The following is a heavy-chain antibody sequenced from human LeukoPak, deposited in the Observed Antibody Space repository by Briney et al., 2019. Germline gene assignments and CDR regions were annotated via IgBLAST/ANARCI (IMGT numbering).Heavy chain of an antibody. J-gene: IGHJ4*02. D-gene: IGHD6-19*01. CDR2: INHSGST. Sequence: PSETLSLTCSVYGGSFSGYYWSWIRQPPGKGLEWIGEINHSGSTNYNPSLKSRVTISVDTSKNQFSLKLSSVTAADTAVYYCARYQLAVAGTYYFDYWGQGTLVTVSS. V-gene: IGHV4-34*01. CDR3: ARYQLAVAGTYYFDY. CDR1: GGSFSGYY.